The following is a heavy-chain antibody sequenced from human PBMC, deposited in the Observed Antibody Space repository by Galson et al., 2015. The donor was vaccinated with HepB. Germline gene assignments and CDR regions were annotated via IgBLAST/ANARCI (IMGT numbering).Heavy chain of an antibody. V-gene: IGHV3-33*01. J-gene: IGHJ6*02. CDR1: GVTFSSYG. CDR3: ARDFGRTNNWVYGMDI. CDR2: VWFDGSNK. Sequence: SLRLSCAASGVTFSSYGMHWVRQAPDKGLEWVAVVWFDGSNKYYAVSVKGRFTISRDNSKSTLYLQMSGLRADDTAVYYCARDFGRTNNWVYGMDIWGQGTMVTVSS. D-gene: IGHD1-20*01.